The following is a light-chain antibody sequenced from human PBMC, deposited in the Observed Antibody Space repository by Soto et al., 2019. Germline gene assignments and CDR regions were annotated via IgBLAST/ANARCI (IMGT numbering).Light chain of an antibody. CDR2: KVS. CDR1: QSLLYSDGNTY. CDR3: MQGIYWPLYT. Sequence: DVVMTQSPLSLPVTLGQPASISCRSSQSLLYSDGNTYLNWFQQRPGQSPRRLIYKVSDRDSGVPDRFSCSGSGTDFTLKISRVEAEDVGIYYCMQGIYWPLYTFGQGTKLEIK. J-gene: IGKJ2*01. V-gene: IGKV2-30*01.